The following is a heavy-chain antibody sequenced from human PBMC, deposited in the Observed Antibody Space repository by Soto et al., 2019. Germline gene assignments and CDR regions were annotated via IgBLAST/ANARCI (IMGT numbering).Heavy chain of an antibody. V-gene: IGHV5-10-1*01. CDR1: GYSFTSYW. D-gene: IGHD2-2*01. CDR3: ASSPRGYCSSASCRELGNYYGMDV. Sequence: PGESLKISCKGSGYSFTSYWISWVRQMPGKGLKWMRRIDPSDSYTNYSPSFQGHVTISADKSISTAYLQWSSLKASDTAMYYCASSPRGYCSSASCRELGNYYGMDVWGKGTTVTVSS. J-gene: IGHJ6*04. CDR2: IDPSDSYT.